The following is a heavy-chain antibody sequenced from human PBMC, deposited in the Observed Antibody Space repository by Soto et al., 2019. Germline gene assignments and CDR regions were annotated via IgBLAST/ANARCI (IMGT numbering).Heavy chain of an antibody. D-gene: IGHD6-19*01. Sequence: GGSLRLSCAASGFTFSSYAMHWVRQAPGKGLEWVAVISYDGSNKYYADSVKGRFTISRDNSKNTLYLQMNSLRAEDTAVYYCARAWVWIAVPGYGMDVWGQGTTVTVSS. CDR3: ARAWVWIAVPGYGMDV. CDR2: ISYDGSNK. J-gene: IGHJ6*02. V-gene: IGHV3-30-3*01. CDR1: GFTFSSYA.